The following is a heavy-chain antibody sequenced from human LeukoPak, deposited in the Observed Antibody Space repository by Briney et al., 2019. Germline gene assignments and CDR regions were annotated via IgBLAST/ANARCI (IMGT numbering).Heavy chain of an antibody. J-gene: IGHJ5*02. CDR3: AKDGQYRGSFTWFDP. V-gene: IGHV3-23*01. D-gene: IGHD1-26*01. Sequence: PGGSLRLSCAGSGFTFSSYAMSWVRQAPGKGLEWVSGISGSGGTTYYADSVKGRFTISRDNSKNTLYLQMNSLRVEDTAVYYCAKDGQYRGSFTWFDPWGQGTLVTVSS. CDR1: GFTFSSYA. CDR2: ISGSGGTT.